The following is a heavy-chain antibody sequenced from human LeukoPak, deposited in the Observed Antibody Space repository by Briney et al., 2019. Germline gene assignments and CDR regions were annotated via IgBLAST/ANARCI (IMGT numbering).Heavy chain of an antibody. CDR1: GGSFSGYY. J-gene: IGHJ6*02. CDR2: INHSGST. D-gene: IGHD4-17*01. CDR3: ARVGPTVTTGFYYYYYGMDV. V-gene: IGHV4-34*01. Sequence: SETLSLTCAVYGGSFSGYYWSWIRQPPGKGLEWIGEINHSGSTNYNPSLKSRVTISVDTSKNRFSLKLSSVTAADTAVYYCARVGPTVTTGFYYYYYGMDVWGQGTTVTVSS.